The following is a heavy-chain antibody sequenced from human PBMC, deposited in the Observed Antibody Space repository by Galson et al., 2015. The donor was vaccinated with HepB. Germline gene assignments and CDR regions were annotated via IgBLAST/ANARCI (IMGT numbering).Heavy chain of an antibody. CDR1: GGSFSDYY. CDR3: ARGGRGDVFWSGYQRVFDY. J-gene: IGHJ4*02. V-gene: IGHV4-34*01. D-gene: IGHD3-3*01. Sequence: TLSLTCAVYGGSFSDYYWSWMRQPPGKGLEWIGEINRSGSTSYNPSLESRVTISADTSKNHFSLKLSSVTAADTAVYDCARGGRGDVFWSGYQRVFDYWGQGTLVTVSS. CDR2: INRSGST.